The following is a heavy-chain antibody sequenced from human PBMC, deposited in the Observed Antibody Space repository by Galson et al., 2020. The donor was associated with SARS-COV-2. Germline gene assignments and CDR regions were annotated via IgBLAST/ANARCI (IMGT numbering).Heavy chain of an antibody. D-gene: IGHD3-10*01. CDR2: IYTGGRT. V-gene: IGHV4-61*02. CDR1: GDSITSDHYC. J-gene: IGHJ4*02. Sequence: SETLSLTCTVSGDSITSDHYCWGWVRQPAGKGLEWIGRIYTGGRTNYSPSLQNRVTISVDTSKNQFSLKLSPVTAADTAVYYCAREDRYYHGWGTFCSFFAFWGQGTLVTVSS. CDR3: AREDRYYHGWGTFCSFFAF.